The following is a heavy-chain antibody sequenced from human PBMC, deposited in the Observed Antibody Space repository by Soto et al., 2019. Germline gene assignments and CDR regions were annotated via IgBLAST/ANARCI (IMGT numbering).Heavy chain of an antibody. CDR2: INAGNGNT. V-gene: IGHV1-3*01. Sequence: ASVKVSCKAPRYTFTSYAMHWVRQAPGQRLKWMGWINAGNGNTKYSQKFQGRVTITRDTSASTAYMELSSLRSEDTAVYYCARDLGGWPDYWGQGTLVTVSS. CDR1: RYTFTSYA. CDR3: ARDLGGWPDY. D-gene: IGHD2-15*01. J-gene: IGHJ4*02.